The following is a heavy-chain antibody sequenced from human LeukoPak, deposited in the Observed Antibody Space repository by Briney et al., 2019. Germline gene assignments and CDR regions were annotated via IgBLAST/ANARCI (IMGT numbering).Heavy chain of an antibody. CDR3: AREKSYYDSRGSTTKPKKYFGY. CDR1: GYTFTSYC. J-gene: IGHJ4*02. V-gene: IGHV1-18*01. CDR2: ISAYNGNT. D-gene: IGHD3-22*01. Sequence: AASMTLSCKAYGYTFTSYCISWVRQAPGQGLEWMGWISAYNGNTNYAQKLQGRVTMTTATSTRTAYVELRSLRSDDTAVYYCAREKSYYDSRGSTTKPKKYFGYWGQGTLVTVSS.